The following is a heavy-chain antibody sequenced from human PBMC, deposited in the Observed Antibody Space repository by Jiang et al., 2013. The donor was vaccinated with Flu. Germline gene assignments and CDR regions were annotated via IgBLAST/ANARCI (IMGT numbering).Heavy chain of an antibody. J-gene: IGHJ4*02. V-gene: IGHV4-34*01. Sequence: LLKPSETLSLTCAVYGGSFSGYYWSWIRQPPGKGLEWIGEINHSGSTNYNPSLKSRVTISVDTSKNQFSLKLSSVTAADTAVYYCARGSGGLSLDYWGQGTLVTVSS. CDR3: ARGSGGLSLDY. D-gene: IGHD2-8*02. CDR1: GGSFSGYY. CDR2: INHSGST.